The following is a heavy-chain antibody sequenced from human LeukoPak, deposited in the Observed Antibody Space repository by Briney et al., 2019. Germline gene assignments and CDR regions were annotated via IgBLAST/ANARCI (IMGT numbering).Heavy chain of an antibody. CDR1: GFTFTTYA. D-gene: IGHD1-1*01. V-gene: IGHV3-23*01. Sequence: GGSLRLSCAASGFTFTTYAMCWVRQAPGKGLEWVSCIGNSGGDTVYADSVRGRFTVSRDTSRNTLFLEMNSLRAEDTAVYYCAKDLVAGTTAWGQGTLVTVSS. J-gene: IGHJ5*02. CDR2: IGNSGGDT. CDR3: AKDLVAGTTA.